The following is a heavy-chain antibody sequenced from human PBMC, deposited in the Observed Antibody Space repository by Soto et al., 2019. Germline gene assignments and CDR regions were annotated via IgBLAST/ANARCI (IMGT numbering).Heavy chain of an antibody. CDR2: ISAYNGNT. Sequence: ASVKVSCKASGGTFSTYGFSWVRQAPGQGLEWMGWISAYNGNTKNAQKFQGRVTMTTDTSTSTAYMELRSLRSDDTAVYYCAREPNYFDYWGQGTLVTVSS. V-gene: IGHV1-18*04. CDR1: GGTFSTYG. CDR3: AREPNYFDY. J-gene: IGHJ4*02.